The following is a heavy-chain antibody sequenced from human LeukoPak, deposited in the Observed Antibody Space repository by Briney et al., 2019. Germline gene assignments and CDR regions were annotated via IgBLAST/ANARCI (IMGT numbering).Heavy chain of an antibody. CDR2: IYTSGST. CDR3: AKTAYDSSGSLDY. Sequence: SETLSLTCTVSGGSISSGSYYWSWIRQPAGKGLEWIGRIYTSGSTNYNPSLKSRVTISVDTSKNQFSLKLSSVTAADTAVYYCAKTAYDSSGSLDYWGQGTLVTVSS. D-gene: IGHD3-22*01. CDR1: GGSISSGSYY. V-gene: IGHV4-61*02. J-gene: IGHJ4*02.